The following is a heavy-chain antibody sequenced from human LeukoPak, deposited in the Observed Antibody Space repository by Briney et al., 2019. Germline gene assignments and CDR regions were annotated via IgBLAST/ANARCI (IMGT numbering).Heavy chain of an antibody. CDR3: ARDRLGYCSSTSCYDNWFDP. V-gene: IGHV1-18*01. D-gene: IGHD2-2*01. Sequence: ASVKVSCKASGYTFTSYGISWVRQAPGQGLEWMGWISAYNGNTNYAQKLQGRVTITTDTSTSTAYMELRSLRSDDTAVYYCARDRLGYCSSTSCYDNWFDPWGQGTLVTVSS. J-gene: IGHJ5*02. CDR1: GYTFTSYG. CDR2: ISAYNGNT.